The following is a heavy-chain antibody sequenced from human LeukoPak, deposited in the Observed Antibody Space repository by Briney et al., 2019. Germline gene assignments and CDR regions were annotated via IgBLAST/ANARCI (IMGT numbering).Heavy chain of an antibody. V-gene: IGHV4-59*12. CDR1: GGSISSYY. CDR2: IYYSGST. J-gene: IGHJ4*02. D-gene: IGHD3-22*01. CDR3: ARASDYDSSSYYYFDY. Sequence: SETLSLTCTVSGGSISSYYWSWIRQPPGKGLEWIGYIYYSGSTYYNPSLKSRVAISVDTSKNQFSLKLSSVTAADTAVYYCARASDYDSSSYYYFDYWGQGILVAVSS.